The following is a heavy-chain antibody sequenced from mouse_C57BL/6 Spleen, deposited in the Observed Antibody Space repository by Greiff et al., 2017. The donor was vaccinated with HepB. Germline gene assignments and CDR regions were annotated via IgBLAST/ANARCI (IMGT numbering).Heavy chain of an antibody. V-gene: IGHV1-22*01. J-gene: IGHJ4*01. Sequence: VQLQQSGPELVKPGASVKMSCKASGYTFTDYNMHWVKQSNGKSLEWIGYINPNNGGTSYNQKFKGKATLTVNKSSSTAYMELRSLTSEDSAVYYCARGYGSSLYYAMDYWGQGTSVTVSS. CDR3: ARGYGSSLYYAMDY. D-gene: IGHD1-1*01. CDR1: GYTFTDYN. CDR2: INPNNGGT.